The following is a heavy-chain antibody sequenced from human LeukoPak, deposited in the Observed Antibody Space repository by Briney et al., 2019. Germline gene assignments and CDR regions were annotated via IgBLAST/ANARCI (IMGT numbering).Heavy chain of an antibody. D-gene: IGHD5-24*01. V-gene: IGHV3-64D*06. Sequence: SLXLSCSXSGFTXSXYYMHWVRQAPGXGLEYVSAISSNGGSTYYADSVKGRFTISRDNSKDTLYLQMNTIRGEDTAVYYCVKGGDFEYWGQGTLVIVSS. J-gene: IGHJ4*02. CDR2: ISSNGGST. CDR1: GFTXSXYY. CDR3: VKGGDFEY.